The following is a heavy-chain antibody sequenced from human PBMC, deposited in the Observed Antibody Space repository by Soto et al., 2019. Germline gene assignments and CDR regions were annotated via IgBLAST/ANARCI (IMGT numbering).Heavy chain of an antibody. V-gene: IGHV4-31*03. Sequence: PSETLSRSCTVSGGSISSCVSYWSWIRHHPGKVLEWIGYISYTGSTSYNPSLRSRVSISIDTSKNQFSLKLSSMTATDTAVYYCARDFPTSVWPRVDVWGHGTTDTVSS. CDR3: ARDFPTSVWPRVDV. CDR1: GGSISSCVSY. J-gene: IGHJ6*02. CDR2: ISYTGST. D-gene: IGHD3-16*01.